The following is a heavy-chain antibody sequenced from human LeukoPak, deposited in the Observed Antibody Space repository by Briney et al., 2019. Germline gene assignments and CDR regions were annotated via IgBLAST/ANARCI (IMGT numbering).Heavy chain of an antibody. D-gene: IGHD2-15*01. CDR2: ISAYNGNT. CDR3: ARVRRGGEEVDY. V-gene: IGHV1-18*01. Sequence: ASVKVSCKASGYTFTSYGISWVRQAPGQGLEWMGWISAYNGNTNYTQKLQGRVTMTTDTSTSTAYMELRSLRSDDTAVYYCARVRRGGEEVDYWGQGTLVTVSS. J-gene: IGHJ4*02. CDR1: GYTFTSYG.